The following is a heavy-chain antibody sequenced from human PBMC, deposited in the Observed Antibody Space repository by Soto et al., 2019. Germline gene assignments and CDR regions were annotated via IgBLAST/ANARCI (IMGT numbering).Heavy chain of an antibody. Sequence: SVGSLRLSCAASGFTFSSYSMNWVRQAPGKGLEWVSSISSSSSYIYYADSVKGRFTISRDNAKNSLYLQMNSLRAEDTAVYYCARDRGGSGSPAFDIWGQGTMVTVSS. V-gene: IGHV3-21*01. J-gene: IGHJ3*02. CDR3: ARDRGGSGSPAFDI. CDR1: GFTFSSYS. D-gene: IGHD3-10*01. CDR2: ISSSSSYI.